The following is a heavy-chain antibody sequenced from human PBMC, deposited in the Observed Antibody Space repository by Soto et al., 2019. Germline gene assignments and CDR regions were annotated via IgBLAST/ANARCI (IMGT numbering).Heavy chain of an antibody. D-gene: IGHD4-4*01. Sequence: HPAGSMRLSCAASGVTFSISGMHWFRQAPGKGLEWVAVISYDGSNKYYADSVKGRFTISRDNSKNTLYLQMNSLRAEDTAVYYCAKIIQSGAFDIWGQGTMVTVSS. CDR1: GVTFSISG. V-gene: IGHV3-30*18. J-gene: IGHJ3*02. CDR2: ISYDGSNK. CDR3: AKIIQSGAFDI.